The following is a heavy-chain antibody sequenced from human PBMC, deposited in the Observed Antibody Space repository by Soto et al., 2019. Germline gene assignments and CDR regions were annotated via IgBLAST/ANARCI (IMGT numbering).Heavy chain of an antibody. D-gene: IGHD3-22*01. CDR3: ATTISPIVVAAEAFDI. CDR1: GYTLTELS. CDR2: FDPEDGET. J-gene: IGHJ3*02. Sequence: ASVKVSCKVSGYTLTELSMHWVRQAPGKGLEWMGGFDPEDGETIYAQKFQGRVTMTEDTSTDTAYKELSSLRSEATAVYYCATTISPIVVAAEAFDIWGKGTMVTVS. V-gene: IGHV1-24*01.